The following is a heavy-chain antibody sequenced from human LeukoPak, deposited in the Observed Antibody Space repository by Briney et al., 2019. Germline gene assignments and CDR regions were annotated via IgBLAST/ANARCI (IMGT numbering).Heavy chain of an antibody. D-gene: IGHD6-19*01. CDR3: VRDGAVRGY. Sequence: GGSLRLSCAASGFPFSSYWMSWVRQAPGKGLEWVANIKQDESEKYYVGSVKGRFTISRDNAKNSLYLQTNSLRVEDTAVYYCVRDGAVRGYWGQGTLVTVSS. CDR1: GFPFSSYW. J-gene: IGHJ4*02. V-gene: IGHV3-7*01. CDR2: IKQDESEK.